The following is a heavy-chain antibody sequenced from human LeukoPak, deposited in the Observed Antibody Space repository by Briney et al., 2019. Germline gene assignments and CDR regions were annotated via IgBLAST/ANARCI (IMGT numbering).Heavy chain of an antibody. CDR2: ISGTADSK. Sequence: GGSLRLSCAASRFTFRNDAMSWVRQALGRGLEWLCIISGTADSKYYADSVKGRFTISRDNPRSTLYLEMNILRAEDTAVYYCAKADATIGGAFDAWGQGTMVIVSS. J-gene: IGHJ3*01. CDR1: RFTFRNDA. V-gene: IGHV3-23*01. D-gene: IGHD3-16*01. CDR3: AKADATIGGAFDA.